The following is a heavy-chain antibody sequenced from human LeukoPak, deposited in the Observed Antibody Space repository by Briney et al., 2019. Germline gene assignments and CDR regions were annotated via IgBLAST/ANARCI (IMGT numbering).Heavy chain of an antibody. J-gene: IGHJ4*02. Sequence: GGSLRLSCAASGFTFSSFALHWVSQAPGQGLEWAALISNDDGAKHYANSVKGRFTVSRDNSKSTLYLEMNSLRAEDTAVYFCARGNGPGSFLSHYLGQGALVTVSS. CDR2: ISNDDGAK. CDR1: GFTFSSFA. D-gene: IGHD3-10*01. V-gene: IGHV3-30-3*01. CDR3: ARGNGPGSFLSHY.